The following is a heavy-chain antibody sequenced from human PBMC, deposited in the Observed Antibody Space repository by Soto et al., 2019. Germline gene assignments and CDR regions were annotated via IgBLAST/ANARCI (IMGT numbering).Heavy chain of an antibody. CDR1: GFTFSDHY. V-gene: IGHV3-11*06. Sequence: GGSLRLSFVVSGFTFSDHYMNWVRQAPGKGLQWVSYISSRSSEINYADPVKVRFTISRDNAKNSVFLHMTSLTAEDTGVYFCARGDGAVGAAIHXWGQGTLVAVSX. D-gene: IGHD2-15*01. CDR2: ISSRSSEI. J-gene: IGHJ4*02. CDR3: ARGDGAVGAAIHX.